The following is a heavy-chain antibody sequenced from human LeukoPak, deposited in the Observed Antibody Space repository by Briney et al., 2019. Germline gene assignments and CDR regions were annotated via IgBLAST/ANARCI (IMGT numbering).Heavy chain of an antibody. J-gene: IGHJ4*02. CDR1: GYTFTGYY. CDR3: ARQFEKAEAGSDPSYYFDY. CDR2: INPNSGGT. D-gene: IGHD6-13*01. Sequence: ASVKVSCKASGYTFTGYYMHWVRQAPAQGLERMGWINPNSGGTNYAQKFQGRVTMTRDTSISTAYMELSRLRSDDTAVYYCARQFEKAEAGSDPSYYFDYWGQGTLVTVSS. V-gene: IGHV1-2*02.